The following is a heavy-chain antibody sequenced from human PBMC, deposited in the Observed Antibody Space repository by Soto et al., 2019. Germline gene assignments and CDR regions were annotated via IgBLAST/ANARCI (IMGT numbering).Heavy chain of an antibody. J-gene: IGHJ4*02. CDR1: GFSFRNYA. CDR3: AYGRATYGLLTHDY. Sequence: EVQLLESGGGLVQPGGSLRLSCAASGFSFRNYAMSWVRQAPGKGLEWISTLTGSSSNTYYADSVKGRFAISRDNSRNTLYLQMHSLTAEDTAVYYCAYGRATYGLLTHDYWGQGTLVTVSS. CDR2: LTGSSSNT. D-gene: IGHD3-9*01. V-gene: IGHV3-23*01.